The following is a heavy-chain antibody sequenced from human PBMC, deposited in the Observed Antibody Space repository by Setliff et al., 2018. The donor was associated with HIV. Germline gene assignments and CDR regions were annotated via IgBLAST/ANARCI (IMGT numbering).Heavy chain of an antibody. D-gene: IGHD5-12*01. J-gene: IGHJ4*02. V-gene: IGHV4-30-2*01. CDR2: IYPSGST. Sequence: PSETLSLTCAVSGDSISSGGHSWSWIRQPPGKGLEWIGYIYPSGSTYYNPSLKSRVTISVDRSKNQLSLNLKSVSAADTAVYYCARASREYTGYDYWYFDYWGQGTQVTVSS. CDR3: ARASREYTGYDYWYFDY. CDR1: GDSISSGGHS.